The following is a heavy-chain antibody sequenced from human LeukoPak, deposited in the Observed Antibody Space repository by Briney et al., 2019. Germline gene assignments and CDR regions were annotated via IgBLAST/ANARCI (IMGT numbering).Heavy chain of an antibody. CDR2: IYYSGST. J-gene: IGHJ5*02. V-gene: IGHV4-59*01. CDR1: GGSISSYY. D-gene: IGHD3-3*01. Sequence: AETLSLTCTVSGGSISSYYWSWIRQPPGKGLEWIGYIYYSGSTNYNPSLKSRVTISVDTSKNQFSLKLSSVTAADTAVYYCARELRFLEWLRWFDPWGQGTPVTFSS. CDR3: ARELRFLEWLRWFDP.